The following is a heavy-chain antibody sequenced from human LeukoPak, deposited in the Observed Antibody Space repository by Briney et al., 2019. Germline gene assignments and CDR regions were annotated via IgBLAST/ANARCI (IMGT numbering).Heavy chain of an antibody. CDR2: IYYSGST. D-gene: IGHD3-3*01. Sequence: SETLSLTCTVSGGSISSSSYYWGWIRQPPGKGLEWIGSIYYSGSTYYNPSLKSRDTISVDTSKNQFSLKLSSVTAADTAVYYCARHRGYYDDDLDYWGQGTLVTVSS. J-gene: IGHJ4*02. CDR1: GGSISSSSYY. CDR3: ARHRGYYDDDLDY. V-gene: IGHV4-39*01.